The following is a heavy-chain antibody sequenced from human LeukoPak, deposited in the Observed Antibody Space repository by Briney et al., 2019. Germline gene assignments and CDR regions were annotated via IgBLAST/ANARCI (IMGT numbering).Heavy chain of an antibody. J-gene: IGHJ5*02. Sequence: SETLSLTRAVYGGSFSGYYWSWIRQPPGKGLEWIGEINHSGSTNYNPSLKSRVTISVDTSKNQFSLKLSSVTAADTAVYYCARYNTMVRGVITWFDPWGQGTLVTVSS. CDR2: INHSGST. CDR3: ARYNTMVRGVITWFDP. CDR1: GGSFSGYY. V-gene: IGHV4-34*01. D-gene: IGHD3-10*01.